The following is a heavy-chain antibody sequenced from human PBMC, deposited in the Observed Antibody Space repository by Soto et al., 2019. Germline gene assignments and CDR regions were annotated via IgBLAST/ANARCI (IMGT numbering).Heavy chain of an antibody. J-gene: IGHJ4*02. V-gene: IGHV4-31*03. D-gene: IGHD1-26*01. CDR3: ATSLVTSRARVDC. CDR1: GGSIYTGGFY. Sequence: PSETLSLTCTVSGGSIYTGGFYWSWIRQLPGKGLEWLGHIYYTGSTQYTPSLKSRLSISTDTSDNQFSLRLNSVTAADTAVYYCATSLVTSRARVDCWGQGTPVTVSS. CDR2: IYYTGST.